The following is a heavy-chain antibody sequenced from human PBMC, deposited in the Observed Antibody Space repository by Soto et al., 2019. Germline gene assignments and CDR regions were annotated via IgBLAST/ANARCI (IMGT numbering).Heavy chain of an antibody. J-gene: IGHJ3*02. CDR1: GFTFSSYG. CDR3: ASPRKRANWENAFDI. V-gene: IGHV3-33*01. Sequence: GGSLRLSCAASGFTFSSYGMHWVRQAPGKGLEWVAVIWYDGSNKYYADSVKGRFTISRDNSKNTLYLQMNSLRAEDTAVYYCASPRKRANWENAFDIWGQGTMVTVSS. D-gene: IGHD7-27*01. CDR2: IWYDGSNK.